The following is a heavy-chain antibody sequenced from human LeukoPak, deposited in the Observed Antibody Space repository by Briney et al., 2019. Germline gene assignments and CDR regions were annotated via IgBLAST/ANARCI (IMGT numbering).Heavy chain of an antibody. CDR1: GFTVSSNY. D-gene: IGHD1-1*01. V-gene: IGHV3-53*01. Sequence: GGSLRLSCAASGFTVSSNYMSWVRQAPGKGLEWVSVIYSGGSTYYADSVKGRFTISRDNSKNTLHLQMNSLRAEDTAVYYCAKHTRGWYSQFDYWGQGTLVTVSS. CDR2: IYSGGST. CDR3: AKHTRGWYSQFDY. J-gene: IGHJ4*02.